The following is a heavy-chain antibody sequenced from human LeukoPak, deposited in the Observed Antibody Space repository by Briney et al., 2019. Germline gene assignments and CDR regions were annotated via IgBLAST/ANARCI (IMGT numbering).Heavy chain of an antibody. V-gene: IGHV4-34*01. Sequence: SETLSLTCGVHGEFFSGYYWSWIRQPPGKGLEWIGDINHSGTTKYNPSLKSRVTISIDTSKNQFSLRVNSVTAADTAVYYCARLPLGAFGEVLNFDYWGQGSLVTVSS. CDR1: GEFFSGYY. J-gene: IGHJ4*02. D-gene: IGHD3-10*01. CDR3: ARLPLGAFGEVLNFDY. CDR2: INHSGTT.